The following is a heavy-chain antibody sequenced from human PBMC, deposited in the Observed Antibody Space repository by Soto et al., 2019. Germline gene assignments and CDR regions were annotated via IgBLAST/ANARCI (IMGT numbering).Heavy chain of an antibody. D-gene: IGHD6-19*01. J-gene: IGHJ4*02. V-gene: IGHV4-4*07. Sequence: SETLSLTCTVSGGSIRDSYWTWIRQPAGKGLEWIGRIYGSGSTNYNPSFKSRVNMSVDKSKNQFSLTLSLVTAADTAVYYCARDGGFSSGWTAYFDFWGPGTMATVSS. CDR2: IYGSGST. CDR1: GGSIRDSY. CDR3: ARDGGFSSGWTAYFDF.